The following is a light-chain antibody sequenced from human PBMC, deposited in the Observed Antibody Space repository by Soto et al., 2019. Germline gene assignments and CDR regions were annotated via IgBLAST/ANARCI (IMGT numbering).Light chain of an antibody. V-gene: IGLV2-8*01. CDR3: KSYAGSNTYV. CDR2: EVV. Sequence: QSALTQPPSASGSPGQSVTISCTGTISDVGGYNYVSWYQQRPGKGPRLIIYEVVQLPSGVPDRVSGSKSGNTAALTVSGLHAADEADYFCKSYAGSNTYVFGSGTKITVL. CDR1: ISDVGGYNY. J-gene: IGLJ1*01.